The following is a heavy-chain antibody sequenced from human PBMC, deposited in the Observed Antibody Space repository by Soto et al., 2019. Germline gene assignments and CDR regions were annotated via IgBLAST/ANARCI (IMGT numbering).Heavy chain of an antibody. V-gene: IGHV3-33*01. D-gene: IGHD1-26*01. J-gene: IGHJ5*02. CDR1: GFKFSNYG. CDR3: ARAGIVATTQLGWFGP. Sequence: QVQLVESGGGVVQPGRSLRLSCSASGFKFSNYGFHWVRQAPGKGLEWVAAIWPDGNIEHYLDAVKGRFTISRDNSNNTLSLQMNSLSPDDTAIYYCARAGIVATTQLGWFGPWGQGTLVIVSS. CDR2: IWPDGNIE.